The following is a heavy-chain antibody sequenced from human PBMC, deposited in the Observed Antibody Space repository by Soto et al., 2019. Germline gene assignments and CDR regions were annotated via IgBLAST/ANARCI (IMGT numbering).Heavy chain of an antibody. J-gene: IGHJ4*02. CDR1: GFTFSSYG. V-gene: IGHV3-30*18. CDR3: AKAKGYCSGGSCYLDY. CDR2: ISYDGSNK. Sequence: QVPLVESGGGVVQPGRSLRLSCAASGFTFSSYGMHWVRQAPGKGLEWVAVISYDGSNKYYADSVKGRFTISRDNSKNTLYLQMNSLRAEDTAVYYCAKAKGYCSGGSCYLDYWGQGTLVTVSS. D-gene: IGHD2-15*01.